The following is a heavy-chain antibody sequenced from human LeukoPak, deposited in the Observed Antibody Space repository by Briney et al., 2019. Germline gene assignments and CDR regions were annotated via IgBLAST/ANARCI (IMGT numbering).Heavy chain of an antibody. CDR2: TYYRSKWYN. Sequence: SQTLSLTCAISGDSVSSNSAAWNWIRQSPSRGLEWLGRTYYRSKWYNDYAVSVKSRITINPDTSKNQFSLQLNSVTPEDTAVYYCAREGGYSSGYYHAGPEVTNFDYWGQGTLVTVSS. V-gene: IGHV6-1*01. CDR3: AREGGYSSGYYHAGPEVTNFDY. CDR1: GDSVSSNSAA. J-gene: IGHJ4*02. D-gene: IGHD3-22*01.